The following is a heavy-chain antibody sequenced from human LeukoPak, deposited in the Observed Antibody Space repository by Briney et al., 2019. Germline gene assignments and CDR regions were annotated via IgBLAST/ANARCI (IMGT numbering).Heavy chain of an antibody. Sequence: SETLSLTCTVSGGSISSGDYYWSWIRQPPGKGLEWIGYIYYSGSTYYNPSLKSRVTISVDTSKNQFSLKLSSVTAADTAVYYCARAIMITFGGVIVNFDYWGQGTLVTVSS. J-gene: IGHJ4*02. CDR1: GGSISSGDYY. CDR2: IYYSGST. D-gene: IGHD3-16*02. V-gene: IGHV4-30-4*01. CDR3: ARAIMITFGGVIVNFDY.